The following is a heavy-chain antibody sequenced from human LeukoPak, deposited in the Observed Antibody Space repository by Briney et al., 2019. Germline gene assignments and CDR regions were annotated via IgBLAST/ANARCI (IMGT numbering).Heavy chain of an antibody. Sequence: GGSLRLSCAASGFTFSSYVMTWVRQAPGRGLEWVSAISGSGVNTYYSDSVKGRFTISRDNSRNTLYLQMISLRAEDTAVYYCARDPPDILTGYFLRTGFDYWGQGTLVTVSS. J-gene: IGHJ4*02. CDR3: ARDPPDILTGYFLRTGFDY. CDR1: GFTFSSYV. D-gene: IGHD3-9*01. CDR2: ISGSGVNT. V-gene: IGHV3-23*01.